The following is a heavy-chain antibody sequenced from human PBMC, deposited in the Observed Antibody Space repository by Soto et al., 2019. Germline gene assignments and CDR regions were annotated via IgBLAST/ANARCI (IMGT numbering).Heavy chain of an antibody. J-gene: IGHJ6*02. CDR3: ARDIVDTAMEDYGMDV. CDR2: IYSGGST. CDR1: GFTVSSNY. V-gene: IGHV3-53*01. Sequence: EVQLVESGGGLIQPGGSLRLSCAASGFTVSSNYMSWVRQAPGKGLEWVSVIYSGGSTYYADYVKGRFTISRDNSKNTLYLQMNSMRAEETDVYYCARDIVDTAMEDYGMDVWGQGTTVTVSS. D-gene: IGHD5-18*01.